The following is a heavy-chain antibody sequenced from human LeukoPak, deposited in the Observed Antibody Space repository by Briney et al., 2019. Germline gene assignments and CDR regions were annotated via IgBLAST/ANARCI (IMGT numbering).Heavy chain of an antibody. D-gene: IGHD3-9*01. J-gene: IGHJ4*02. Sequence: AGGSLRLSCAASGFTFSSYGMHWVRQDPGKGLEWVAFIRYDGSNKYYADSVKGRFTISRDNSKNTLYLQMNSLRAEDTAVFYCAKTYDILTGLDYWGQGTLVTVSS. CDR3: AKTYDILTGLDY. V-gene: IGHV3-30*02. CDR1: GFTFSSYG. CDR2: IRYDGSNK.